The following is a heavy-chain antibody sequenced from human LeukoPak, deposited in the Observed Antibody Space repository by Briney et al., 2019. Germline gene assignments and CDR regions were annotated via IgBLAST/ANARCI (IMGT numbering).Heavy chain of an antibody. Sequence: PSETLSLTCAVYGGSFSGYYWSWIRQPPGKGLEWIGYIYYSGSTNYNPSLKSRVTISVDTSKNQFSLKLSSVTAADTAVYYCARDAVSGDYLDYWGQGTLVTVSS. CDR2: IYYSGST. V-gene: IGHV4-59*01. D-gene: IGHD3-10*01. J-gene: IGHJ4*02. CDR3: ARDAVSGDYLDY. CDR1: GGSFSGYY.